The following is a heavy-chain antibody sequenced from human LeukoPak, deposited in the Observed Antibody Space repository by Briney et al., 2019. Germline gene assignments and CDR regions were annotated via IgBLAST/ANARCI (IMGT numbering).Heavy chain of an antibody. CDR1: GYTFTYYY. Sequence: ASVKVSCKASGYTFTYYYMHWVRQAPAQGLEWMGMINPSSGSTSYAQKFQGRVTMTRGTSTSTVYMELSSLRSEDTALYYCARESDTGKDFDHWGQGTLVTVSS. V-gene: IGHV1-46*01. CDR3: ARESDTGKDFDH. D-gene: IGHD1-1*01. J-gene: IGHJ4*02. CDR2: INPSSGST.